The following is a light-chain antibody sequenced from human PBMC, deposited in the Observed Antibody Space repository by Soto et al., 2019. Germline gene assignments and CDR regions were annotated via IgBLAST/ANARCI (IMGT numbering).Light chain of an antibody. CDR2: GAS. J-gene: IGKJ1*01. CDR1: QGISIN. Sequence: DIQMTQSPSSLSASVGDRVMTTCRASQGISINVAWYQQKPGKVPKLLIYGASTLQSGVPSRFSGSGSGTDFTLTISSLQPEDVATYYCQQYNSAPRTFGQGTKVEIK. CDR3: QQYNSAPRT. V-gene: IGKV1-27*01.